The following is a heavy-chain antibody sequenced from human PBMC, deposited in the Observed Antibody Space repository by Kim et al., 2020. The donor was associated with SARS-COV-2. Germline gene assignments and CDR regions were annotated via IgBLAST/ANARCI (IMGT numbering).Heavy chain of an antibody. V-gene: IGHV3-66*01. CDR2: GGST. J-gene: IGHJ4*02. CDR3: ARADFDY. Sequence: GGSTYYADSVKGRFTISRDNSKNTLYLQMNSLRAEDTAVYYCARADFDYWGQGTLVTVSS.